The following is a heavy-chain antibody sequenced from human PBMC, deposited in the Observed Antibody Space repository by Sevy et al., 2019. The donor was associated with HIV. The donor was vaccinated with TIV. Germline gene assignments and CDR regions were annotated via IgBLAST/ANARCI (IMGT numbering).Heavy chain of an antibody. CDR1: GASLSDYY. V-gene: IGHV4-34*01. CDR2: INHGGST. Sequence: SETLSLTCAVYGASLSDYYWSWIRQPPGKGLEWIGEINHGGSTNYNPALKSRVTISVDTSKNQFSLKLSSVTAADTALYYSARGDSGSAAIQSPVDYWGQGTLVTVSS. D-gene: IGHD2-21*02. J-gene: IGHJ4*02. CDR3: ARGDSGSAAIQSPVDY.